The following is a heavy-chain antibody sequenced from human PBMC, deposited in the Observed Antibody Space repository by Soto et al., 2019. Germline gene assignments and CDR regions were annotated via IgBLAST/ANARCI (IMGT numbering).Heavy chain of an antibody. Sequence: QVQLVQSGAEVKKPGASVKVSCKASGYTFTSYDINWVRQATGQGLEWMGWMNPNSDNIGFAQKFQGRLTMTRDTSISTAYMELSSLRSDDTAVYYCVRGLSIAARRSGMDVWGRGTTVTVSS. CDR1: GYTFTSYD. CDR2: MNPNSDNI. J-gene: IGHJ6*02. V-gene: IGHV1-8*01. D-gene: IGHD6-6*01. CDR3: VRGLSIAARRSGMDV.